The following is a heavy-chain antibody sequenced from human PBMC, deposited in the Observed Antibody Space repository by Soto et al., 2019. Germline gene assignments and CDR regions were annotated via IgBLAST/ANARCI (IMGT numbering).Heavy chain of an antibody. CDR2: IHADNGKT. V-gene: IGHV1-3*05. J-gene: IGHJ4*02. CDR3: ARGEGMTGLWSYFDY. Sequence: QVQLVQSGAEERKPGASVKVSCTASGYTFTTYTIHWVRQAPGQRLEWMGWIHADNGKTKYSQEFEGRVTITRDKSASTVHMDLSSLRSEDTAVYSCARGEGMTGLWSYFDYWGQGTLVTVSS. CDR1: GYTFTTYT. D-gene: IGHD3-10*01.